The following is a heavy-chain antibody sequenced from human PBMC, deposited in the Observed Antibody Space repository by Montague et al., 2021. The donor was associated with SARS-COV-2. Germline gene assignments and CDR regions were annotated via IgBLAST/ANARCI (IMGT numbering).Heavy chain of an antibody. CDR3: ARDDYYGSEKYPSDMDV. CDR1: GFTFSDYA. Sequence: SLRLSCAASGFTFSDYAMHWVRQAPGKGLEWVAVMWSGGTNKYCAESVRGRFTISRDNSKNMFYLQMNSLTPEDMGVYYCARDDYYGSEKYPSDMDVWGKGTTVTVSS. CDR2: MWSGGTNK. J-gene: IGHJ6*03. D-gene: IGHD3-10*01. V-gene: IGHV3-30*04.